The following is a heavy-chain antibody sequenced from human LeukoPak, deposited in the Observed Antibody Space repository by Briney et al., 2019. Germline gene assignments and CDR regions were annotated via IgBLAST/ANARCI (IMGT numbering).Heavy chain of an antibody. CDR1: GFTFSSYG. CDR2: ISYDGSNK. J-gene: IGHJ6*02. CDR3: AKDGGYYGSGESGMDV. V-gene: IGHV3-30*18. D-gene: IGHD3-10*01. Sequence: GGSLRLSCAASGFTFSSYGMHWVRQAPGKGLEWVAVISYDGSNKYYADSVKGRFTISRDSSKNTLYLQMNSLRAEDTAVYYCAKDGGYYGSGESGMDVWGQGTTVTVSS.